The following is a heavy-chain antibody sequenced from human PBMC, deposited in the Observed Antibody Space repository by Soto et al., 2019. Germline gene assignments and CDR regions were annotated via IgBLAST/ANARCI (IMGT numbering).Heavy chain of an antibody. D-gene: IGHD6-13*01. CDR3: ARGSHSTTWYGGQFDY. V-gene: IGHV3-21*01. J-gene: IGHJ4*02. CDR2: VGSSSTYI. CDR1: GFTFSSYT. Sequence: GGSLRLSCAASGFTFSSYTMNWVRQAPGKGLEWVSSVGSSSTYIYYADSVKGRFTISRDNAKNSLYLQMNSLRAEDTAIYYCARGSHSTTWYGGQFDYWGQGTLVTVSS.